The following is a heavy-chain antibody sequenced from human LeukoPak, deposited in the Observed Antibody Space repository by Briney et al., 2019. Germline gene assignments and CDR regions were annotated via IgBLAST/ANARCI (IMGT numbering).Heavy chain of an antibody. V-gene: IGHV3-33*01. CDR1: GFTFSSYG. CDR2: IWYDGSNK. J-gene: IGHJ4*02. Sequence: GRSLRLSCAASGFTFSSYGMHWVRQAPGKGPEWVAVIWYDGSNKYYADSVKGRFTISRDNSKNTLYLQMNSLRAEDTAVYYCAREAANYFDYWGQGTLVTVSS. CDR3: AREAANYFDY.